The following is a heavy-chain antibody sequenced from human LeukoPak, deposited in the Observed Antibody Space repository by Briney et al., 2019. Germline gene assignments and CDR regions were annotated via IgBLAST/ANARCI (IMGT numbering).Heavy chain of an antibody. CDR2: IIPIFGTA. Sequence: SVKVSCKASGVTFSSYAISWVRQAPGQGLEWMGGIIPIFGTANYAQKFLGRVTITADKSTSTAYMELSSLRSEDTAVYYCARKILPGYDILTGYDPQAFDIWGQGTMVTVSS. CDR1: GVTFSSYA. CDR3: ARKILPGYDILTGYDPQAFDI. D-gene: IGHD3-9*01. V-gene: IGHV1-69*06. J-gene: IGHJ3*02.